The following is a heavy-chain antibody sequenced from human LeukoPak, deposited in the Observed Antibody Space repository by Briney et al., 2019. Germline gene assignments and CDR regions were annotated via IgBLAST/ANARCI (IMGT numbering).Heavy chain of an antibody. V-gene: IGHV3-7*01. CDR1: GFTFSSYW. J-gene: IGHJ4*02. D-gene: IGHD3-10*01. CDR3: ARDRGAYGSGSYYNEPFDY. Sequence: GGSLRLSCAASGFTFSSYWMSWVRQAPGKGLEWVANIKQDGSEKYYVDSVKGRFTISRDNAKNSLYLQMNSLRAEDTAVYYCARDRGAYGSGSYYNEPFDYWGQGTLVTVSS. CDR2: IKQDGSEK.